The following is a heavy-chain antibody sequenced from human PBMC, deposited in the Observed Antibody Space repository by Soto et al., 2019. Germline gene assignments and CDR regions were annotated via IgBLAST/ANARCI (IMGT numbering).Heavy chain of an antibody. Sequence: VQLVESGGGLVQPGGSLRLSCVASGIPVSSNYMTWVRQAPGKGLEWVSVIHRGGDTYYANSVKVRFTISRHDSTNTVFLQMNSLTAEDTAVYYCARDGPYYYASRMDVWCQGTTVTVSS. CDR1: GIPVSSNY. D-gene: IGHD3-10*01. CDR3: ARDGPYYYASRMDV. J-gene: IGHJ6*02. V-gene: IGHV3-53*04. CDR2: IHRGGDT.